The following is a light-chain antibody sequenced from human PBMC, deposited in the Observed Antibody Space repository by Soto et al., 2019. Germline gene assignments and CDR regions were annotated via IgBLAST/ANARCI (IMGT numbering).Light chain of an antibody. Sequence: QSVLTQPPSVSAAPGQRVTISCSGSSSNIGSNYVSWYQQLPGTAPKLLIYDNYKRPSGIPDRFSGSTSGTSATLAIAGLQTGDEADYYWDSWDNSLSVVLFGGGTKLTVL. CDR3: DSWDNSLSVVL. V-gene: IGLV1-51*01. J-gene: IGLJ2*01. CDR2: DNY. CDR1: SSNIGSNY.